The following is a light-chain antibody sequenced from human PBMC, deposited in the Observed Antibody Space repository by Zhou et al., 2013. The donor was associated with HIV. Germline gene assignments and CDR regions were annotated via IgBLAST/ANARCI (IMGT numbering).Light chain of an antibody. Sequence: EIVLTQSPGTLSLSPGERATLSCRASQSVSSTYLAWYQQKPGQAPRLLIYAASSRATGIPDRFSGSGSGTDFTLTISRLEPEDFAVYYCQQYVTSRALTFGGGTKVEIK. V-gene: IGKV3-20*01. CDR2: AAS. CDR3: QQYVTSRALT. CDR1: QSVSSTY. J-gene: IGKJ4*01.